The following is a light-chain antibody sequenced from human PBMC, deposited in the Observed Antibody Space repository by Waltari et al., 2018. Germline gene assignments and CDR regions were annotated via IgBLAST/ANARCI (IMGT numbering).Light chain of an antibody. CDR1: SGSLSTTSY. CDR3: LLYLGSGIFV. CDR2: KAN. Sequence: QTVVTQEPSLSVSPGGTVTLTCALSSGSLSTTSYASWYQQTPGQPPRTLVYKANSPSSGVPGRCSGCILGNRAARTITGAQAEDESDYCCLLYLGSGIFVFGGGTKLTVL. V-gene: IGLV8-61*01. J-gene: IGLJ3*02.